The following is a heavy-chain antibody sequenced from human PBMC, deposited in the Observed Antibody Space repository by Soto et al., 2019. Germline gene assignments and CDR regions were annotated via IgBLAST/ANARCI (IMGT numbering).Heavy chain of an antibody. CDR1: GFIFNKYG. V-gene: IGHV3-48*02. CDR3: TRDPEGDLDFDF. CDR2: INAPATST. D-gene: IGHD2-21*02. J-gene: IGHJ4*02. Sequence: EVQLVESGGGLVQPGGSLRLSCAASGFIFNKYGLTWIRQAPGKGLEWVSHINAPATSTLYADSVRGRFTISRDDAKSSVYLQMSSLSDDDTAVYYCTRDPEGDLDFDFWGQGTLVTVSS.